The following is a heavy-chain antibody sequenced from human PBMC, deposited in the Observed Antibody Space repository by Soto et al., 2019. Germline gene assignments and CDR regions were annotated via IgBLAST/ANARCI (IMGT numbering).Heavy chain of an antibody. D-gene: IGHD6-13*01. Sequence: GDALRISCKGSGYSFTTYRIGWVLQIPGKGLEWMGIIYPGDSETRYSPSFQGQVTISADKSNTTAYLQWSGLKASDTSMYYCARPRIEAAFDAFAIWGQGTMVTVSS. J-gene: IGHJ3*02. CDR1: GYSFTTYR. CDR3: ARPRIEAAFDAFAI. V-gene: IGHV5-51*01. CDR2: IYPGDSET.